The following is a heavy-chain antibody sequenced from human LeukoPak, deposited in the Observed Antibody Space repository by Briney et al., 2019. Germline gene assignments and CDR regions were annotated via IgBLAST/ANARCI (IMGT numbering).Heavy chain of an antibody. D-gene: IGHD6-19*01. CDR3: AKDSSGWYRGSYFDY. V-gene: IGHV3-23*01. Sequence: GGSLRLSCAASGFIFSSYAMSWVRQAPGKGLEWVSTISGSGGSTYYADSVKGRFTISRDNSKNTVYLQMNSLRAEDTAVYYCAKDSSGWYRGSYFDYWGQGTLVTVSS. CDR2: ISGSGGST. CDR1: GFIFSSYA. J-gene: IGHJ4*02.